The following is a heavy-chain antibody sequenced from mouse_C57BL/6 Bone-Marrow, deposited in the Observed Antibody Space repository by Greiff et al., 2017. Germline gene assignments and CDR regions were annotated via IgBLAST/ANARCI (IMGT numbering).Heavy chain of an antibody. J-gene: IGHJ2*01. Sequence: QVQLKESGAELARPGASVKLSCKASGYTFTSYGISWVKQRTGQGLEWIGEIYPRSGNTYYNEKFKGKATLTADKSSSTAYMELRSLTSEDSAVYFCARPLGLDYWGQGTTLTVSS. D-gene: IGHD6-1*01. CDR2: IYPRSGNT. CDR3: ARPLGLDY. CDR1: GYTFTSYG. V-gene: IGHV1-81*01.